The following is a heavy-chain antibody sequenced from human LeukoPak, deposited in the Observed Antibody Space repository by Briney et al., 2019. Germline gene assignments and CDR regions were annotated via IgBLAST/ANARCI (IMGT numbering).Heavy chain of an antibody. J-gene: IGHJ3*02. CDR1: GGSISNNF. CDR3: ARASDSSGRYSGGHI. CDR2: VHSDATT. Sequence: SETLSLTCTVSGGSISNNFWSWIRQAPGQGLEWIGYVHSDATTKNNPSLKSRITISIDTPKNQFSLKVNSVTAADTAVYYCARASDSSGRYSGGHIWGQGTMVTVSS. V-gene: IGHV4-59*01. D-gene: IGHD6-13*01.